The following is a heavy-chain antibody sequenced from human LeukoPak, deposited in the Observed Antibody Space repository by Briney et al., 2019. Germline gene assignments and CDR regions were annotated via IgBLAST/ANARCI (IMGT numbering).Heavy chain of an antibody. Sequence: GGSLRLSCEASGFTLGSLAKFWVREAPGEGLEWGAGIFGSGGNPHYADPVNCRFTISRDNPRNTVYLQNNSLRDDDTALYYCGKTTVGYSSGQKPAWPVDFWGQGTLVTVFS. CDR2: IFGSGGNP. J-gene: IGHJ4*02. CDR1: GFTLGSLA. D-gene: IGHD5-18*01. CDR3: GKTTVGYSSGQKPAWPVDF. V-gene: IGHV3-23*01.